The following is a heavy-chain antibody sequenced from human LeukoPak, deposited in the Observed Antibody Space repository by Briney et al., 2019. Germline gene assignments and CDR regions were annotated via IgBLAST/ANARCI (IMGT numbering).Heavy chain of an antibody. Sequence: TSETLSLTCTVSGGSVSSGSYYWSWIRQPPGKGLEWIGYIYYSGSTNYNPSLKSRVTISVDTSKNQFSLKLSSVTAADTAVYYCARDLENDAFNIWGQGTMVTVSS. CDR2: IYYSGST. CDR1: GGSVSSGSYY. CDR3: ARDLENDAFNI. J-gene: IGHJ3*02. V-gene: IGHV4-61*01.